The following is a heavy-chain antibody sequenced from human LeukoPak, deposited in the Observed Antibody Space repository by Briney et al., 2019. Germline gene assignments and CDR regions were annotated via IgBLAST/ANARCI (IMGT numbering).Heavy chain of an antibody. CDR2: IFYDGSTT. Sequence: GGSLRLSCAASGFYFKVFTMHWVRQAPGKGLEWVAVIFYDGSTTHYKDSVKGRFTISRDNSKEMVYLEMNSLRPEDTAVYYCARPFSSGWRTAIDYWAQGTLVTVSS. CDR1: GFYFKVFT. J-gene: IGHJ4*02. CDR3: ARPFSSGWRTAIDY. V-gene: IGHV3-30-3*01. D-gene: IGHD6-19*01.